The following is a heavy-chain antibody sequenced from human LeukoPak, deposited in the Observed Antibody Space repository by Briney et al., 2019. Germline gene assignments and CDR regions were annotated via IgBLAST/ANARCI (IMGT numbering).Heavy chain of an antibody. D-gene: IGHD6-19*01. CDR2: IRYDGSNK. Sequence: GGSLRLSCAASGFTFSSYGMHWVRQAPGKGLEWVTFIRYDGSNKYYADSVKGRFTISRDNSKNTLYLQMNSLRAEDTAVYYCARANSDWYRALDSWGQGTLVSVSS. CDR1: GFTFSSYG. J-gene: IGHJ4*02. V-gene: IGHV3-30*02. CDR3: ARANSDWYRALDS.